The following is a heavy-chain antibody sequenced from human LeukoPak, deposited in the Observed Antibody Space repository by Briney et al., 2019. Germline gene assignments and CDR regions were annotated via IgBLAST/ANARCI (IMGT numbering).Heavy chain of an antibody. CDR3: AKEASYCTNGVCYSRIFDT. J-gene: IGHJ5*02. V-gene: IGHV3-23*01. D-gene: IGHD2-8*01. CDR1: GFTFSSYA. Sequence: QPGGSLRLSCAASGFTFSSYAMSWVRQAPGKGLEWVPAISGSGGSTLYADSVKGRFTMSRDNSKNTLYLQMNSLRAEDTAVYYCAKEASYCTNGVCYSRIFDTWGQGTLVTVSS. CDR2: ISGSGGST.